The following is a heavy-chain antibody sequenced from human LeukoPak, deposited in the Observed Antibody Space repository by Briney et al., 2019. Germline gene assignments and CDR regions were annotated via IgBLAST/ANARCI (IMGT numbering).Heavy chain of an antibody. J-gene: IGHJ4*02. CDR2: IKQDGSEK. CDR3: ARDFVNVVATIILGQEHGDYDTQK. D-gene: IGHD5-12*01. V-gene: IGHV3-7*01. Sequence: PGGSLRLSCAASGFTFSSYWMSWVRQAPGKGLEWVANIKQDGSEKYYVDSVKGRFTISRDNAKNSLYLQMNSLRAEDTAVYYCARDFVNVVATIILGQEHGDYDTQKWGQGTLVTVSS. CDR1: GFTFSSYW.